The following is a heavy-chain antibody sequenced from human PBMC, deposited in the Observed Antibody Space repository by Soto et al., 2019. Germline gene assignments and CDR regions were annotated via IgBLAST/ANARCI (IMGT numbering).Heavy chain of an antibody. CDR1: GYTFTSYA. Sequence: ASVKVSCKASGYTFTSYAMHWVRQAPGQRLEWMGWINDGNGNTKYSQKFQDRLTITRDTSASTAYMELSSLRYEDTAVYYCMPGPFEYWGQGTLVTVSS. CDR2: INDGNGNT. V-gene: IGHV1-3*01. J-gene: IGHJ4*02. D-gene: IGHD2-2*01. CDR3: MPGPFEY.